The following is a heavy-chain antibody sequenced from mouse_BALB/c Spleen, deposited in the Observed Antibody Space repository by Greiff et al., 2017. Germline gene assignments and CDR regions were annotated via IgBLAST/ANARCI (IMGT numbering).Heavy chain of an antibody. V-gene: IGHV5-12-1*01. CDR1: GFAFSSYD. D-gene: IGHD1-1*02. Sequence: EVHLVESGGGLVKPGGSLKLSCAASGFAFSSYDMSWVRQTPEKRLEWVAYISSGGGSTYYPDTVKGRFTISRDNAKNTLYLQMSSLKSEDTAMYYCARTEGGYYCDYWGQGTTLTVSS. CDR3: ARTEGGYYCDY. CDR2: ISSGGGST. J-gene: IGHJ2*01.